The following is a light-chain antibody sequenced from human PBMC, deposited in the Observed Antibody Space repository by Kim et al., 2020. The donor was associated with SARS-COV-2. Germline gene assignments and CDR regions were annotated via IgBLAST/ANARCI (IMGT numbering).Light chain of an antibody. J-gene: IGLJ3*02. CDR2: RDN. CDR3: AAWDDRLSGPV. Sequence: GQRVTISCSGSRSNIGNNFVYWNQQLPGTAPKLLIYRDNQRPSGVPDRFSVSKSVTSVSLAISGLRSEDEADYYCAAWDDRLSGPVFGGGTQLTVL. CDR1: RSNIGNNF. V-gene: IGLV1-47*01.